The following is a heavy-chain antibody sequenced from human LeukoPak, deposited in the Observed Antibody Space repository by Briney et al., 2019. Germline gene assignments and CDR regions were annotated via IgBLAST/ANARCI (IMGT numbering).Heavy chain of an antibody. V-gene: IGHV3-53*01. D-gene: IGHD2-15*01. CDR1: GFSVSGHY. Sequence: PGGSLRLSCTVSGFSVSGHYMAWVRQAPGKGLQWVSVIYSGGNTYYADSVEGRFTISRDNPKNTLYLQMNSLRAEDTAIYYCARGGGNFDYWGQGTLVTVSS. J-gene: IGHJ4*02. CDR3: ARGGGNFDY. CDR2: IYSGGNT.